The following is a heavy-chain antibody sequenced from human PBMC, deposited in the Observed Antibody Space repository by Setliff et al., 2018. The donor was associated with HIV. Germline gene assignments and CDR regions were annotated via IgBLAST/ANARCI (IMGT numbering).Heavy chain of an antibody. D-gene: IGHD2-8*01. J-gene: IGHJ4*02. V-gene: IGHV1-69-2*01. CDR3: VLYSTGARRFDY. CDR2: IEPANDET. Sequence: VKISSKASGYTFIDKYMHWVRRAPGKGLHWMGRIEPANDETKYSQKFQVRFTMTADRSTDTAYMELSGLRSEDTAIYYCVLYSTGARRFDYWGQGTLVTVSS. CDR1: GYTFIDKY.